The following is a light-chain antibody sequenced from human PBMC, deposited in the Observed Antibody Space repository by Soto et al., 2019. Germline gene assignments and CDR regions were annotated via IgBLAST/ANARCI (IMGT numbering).Light chain of an antibody. J-gene: IGLJ2*01. CDR2: EGN. CDR1: SSDVGTYNL. V-gene: IGLV2-23*01. Sequence: QSVLSQPASVSGSPGQSISISCTGSSSDVGTYNLVSWYQQRPGKGPKLMIYEGNKRPSGVSSRFSGSKSGDTASLTISGLQAEDEADYYCSSYAGSNNFVVFGGGTKLTVL. CDR3: SSYAGSNNFVV.